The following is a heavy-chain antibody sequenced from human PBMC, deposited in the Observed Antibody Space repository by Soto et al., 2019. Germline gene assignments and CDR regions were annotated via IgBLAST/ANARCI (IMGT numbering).Heavy chain of an antibody. J-gene: IGHJ3*02. CDR1: GGSISSGGYS. CDR3: ARVTTQGAFDI. D-gene: IGHD1-1*01. CDR2: VYPSGST. Sequence: QLQLQESGSGLVKPSQTLSLTCAVSGGSISSGGYSWSWIRQPPGKGLEWIGYVYPSGSTYYNPSLKRRVTIAEDRSKNQFSLKLSSVTAADTAVYYCARVTTQGAFDIWGQGTMVTVSS. V-gene: IGHV4-30-2*01.